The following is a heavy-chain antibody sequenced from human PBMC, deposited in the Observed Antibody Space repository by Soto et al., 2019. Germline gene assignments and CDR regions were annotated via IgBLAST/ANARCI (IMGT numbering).Heavy chain of an antibody. V-gene: IGHV3-23*01. Sequence: DVQLLESGGGLVQPGGSLRLSCAASGFTFSIYAMTWVRQAPGKGLEWVSSISGSGGSTYYADSVKGRFTISRDNSKNTLYLQMNSLRAEDTALYYCAKPYYYGSGTGPDAFDIWGQGTMVTVSS. D-gene: IGHD3-10*01. J-gene: IGHJ3*02. CDR1: GFTFSIYA. CDR3: AKPYYYGSGTGPDAFDI. CDR2: ISGSGGST.